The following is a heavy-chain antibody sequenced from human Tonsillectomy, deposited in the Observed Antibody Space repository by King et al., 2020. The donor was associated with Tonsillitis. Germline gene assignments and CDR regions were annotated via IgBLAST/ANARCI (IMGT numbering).Heavy chain of an antibody. Sequence: QLVQSGAEVKKPGASVKVSCKASVHTFTGHYIHWVRQAPGQGLEWMGWINPKTSGTNYAPKFQGRVTMTKDTSISTVYMDLSTLTSDDTGVYYCAVEDFVWGSYRFDYWGQGTLVTVSS. J-gene: IGHJ4*02. CDR1: VHTFTGHY. CDR2: INPKTSGT. V-gene: IGHV1-2*02. D-gene: IGHD3-16*02. CDR3: AVEDFVWGSYRFDY.